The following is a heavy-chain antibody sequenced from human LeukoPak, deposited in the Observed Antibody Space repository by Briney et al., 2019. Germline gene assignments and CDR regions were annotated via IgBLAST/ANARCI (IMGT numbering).Heavy chain of an antibody. CDR1: GFNFNYFA. J-gene: IGHJ4*02. V-gene: IGHV3-23*01. Sequence: GGSLRLSCSASGFNFNYFAMSWIRQAPGKPLEWVSTIGDSGSGGSYADSVRGRFTISRDNSKNIVYLQMHSLRVDDSAVYYCSRIKYGGNSGYHFDYWGQGTLVTVSS. D-gene: IGHD4-23*01. CDR2: IGDSGSGG. CDR3: SRIKYGGNSGYHFDY.